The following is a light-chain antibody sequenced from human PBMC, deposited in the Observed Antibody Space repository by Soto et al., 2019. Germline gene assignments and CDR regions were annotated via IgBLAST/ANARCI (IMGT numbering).Light chain of an antibody. CDR3: QQYGSSPPIT. Sequence: EIVLTQSPGTLSLSPGERATLSCRASQSVSGSYLAWYQQKPGQAPRLLISAASSRATGIPDRFSGSGSGTDFTLTISRLEPEDFAVYYCQQYGSSPPITFGRGTRLEIK. CDR1: QSVSGSY. J-gene: IGKJ5*01. V-gene: IGKV3-20*01. CDR2: AAS.